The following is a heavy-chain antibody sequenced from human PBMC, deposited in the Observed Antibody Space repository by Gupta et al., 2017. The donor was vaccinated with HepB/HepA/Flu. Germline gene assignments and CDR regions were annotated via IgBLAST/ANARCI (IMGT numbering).Heavy chain of an antibody. CDR1: GFTVSSYW. CDR3: SRDTFGPYDY. V-gene: IGHV3-74*01. Sequence: EVQLAESGGGLVQPGGSLRLSCAASGFTVSSYWMHWVRQAPGKGLVWVSRMNQHGSVINYADSVKGRFTISRDNTKNALYLQMNSLRAEDTAICFCSRDTFGPYDYWGQGTLVTVSS. J-gene: IGHJ4*02. CDR2: MNQHGSVI. D-gene: IGHD2/OR15-2a*01.